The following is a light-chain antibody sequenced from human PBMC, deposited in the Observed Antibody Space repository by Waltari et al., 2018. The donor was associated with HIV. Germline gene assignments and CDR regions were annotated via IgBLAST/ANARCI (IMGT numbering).Light chain of an antibody. CDR3: QTWGAGIQV. V-gene: IGLV4-69*01. CDR2: LNSDGSH. Sequence: QLLLTQSPSASASLGASVRLTCTLSNGPSDYAITCHQQQPEKGPRFLMRLNSDGSHNKGDGISDRFSGSSSGAERYLTISSLQAEDEGDYHCQTWGAGIQVFGGGTKLTVL. CDR1: NGPSDYA. J-gene: IGLJ2*01.